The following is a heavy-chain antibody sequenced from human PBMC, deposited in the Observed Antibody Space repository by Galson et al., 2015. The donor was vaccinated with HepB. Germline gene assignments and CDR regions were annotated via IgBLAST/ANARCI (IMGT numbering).Heavy chain of an antibody. J-gene: IGHJ4*02. V-gene: IGHV1-46*01. CDR2: INPSGGST. Sequence: SVKVSCKASGYTFTSYYMHWVRQAPGQGLGWMGIINPSGGSTSYAQKFQGRVTMTRDTSTSTVYMELSSLRSEDTAVYYCARDRLTMIFNAQGSFDYWGQGTLVTVSS. CDR1: GYTFTSYY. CDR3: ARDRLTMIFNAQGSFDY. D-gene: IGHD3-22*01.